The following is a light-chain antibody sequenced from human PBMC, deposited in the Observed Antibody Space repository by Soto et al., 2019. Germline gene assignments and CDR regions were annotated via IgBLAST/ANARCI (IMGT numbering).Light chain of an antibody. Sequence: EIVLTQYPGTLSLSPGERATLSCRASQTVTSSFLAWYQQKPGQAPRLLISGASNRATDIPDRFSGSGSGTDFTLVISRVGPEDSAVYYCQQYGNSPRTFGQGTKVDI. CDR1: QTVTSSF. CDR2: GAS. J-gene: IGKJ1*01. CDR3: QQYGNSPRT. V-gene: IGKV3-20*01.